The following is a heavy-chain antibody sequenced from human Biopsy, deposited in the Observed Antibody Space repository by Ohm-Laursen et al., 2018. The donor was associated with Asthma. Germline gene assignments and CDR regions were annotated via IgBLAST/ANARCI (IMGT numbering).Heavy chain of an antibody. V-gene: IGHV1-46*01. D-gene: IGHD1-26*01. Sequence: SVKVSCKASGYTFTSYYIHWVRQAPGQGLEWMGIINPSGGSTGYAQKFQGRVTMTRDTSTSTVYMELSSLISEDTAVYYCARAGALIVGATMGYWGQGTLVTVSS. CDR1: GYTFTSYY. CDR2: INPSGGST. J-gene: IGHJ4*02. CDR3: ARAGALIVGATMGY.